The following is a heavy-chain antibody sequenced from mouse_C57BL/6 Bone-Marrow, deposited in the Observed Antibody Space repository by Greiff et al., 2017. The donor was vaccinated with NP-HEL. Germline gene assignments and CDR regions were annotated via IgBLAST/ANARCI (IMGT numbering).Heavy chain of an antibody. CDR2: ISDGGSYT. CDR1: GFTFSSYA. Sequence: DVMLVESGGGLVKPGGSLKLSCAASGFTFSSYAMSWVRQTPEKRLEWVATISDGGSYTYYPDNVKGRFTISRDNAKNNLYLQMSHLKSEDTAMYYCARDSSGYYRGYWGQGTTLTVSS. J-gene: IGHJ2*01. V-gene: IGHV5-4*01. D-gene: IGHD3-2*02. CDR3: ARDSSGYYRGY.